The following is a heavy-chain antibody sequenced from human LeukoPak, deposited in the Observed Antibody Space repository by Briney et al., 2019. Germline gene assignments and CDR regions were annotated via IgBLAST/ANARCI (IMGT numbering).Heavy chain of an antibody. CDR1: GYTFTSYG. D-gene: IGHD2-2*01. CDR2: ISAYNGNT. V-gene: IGHV1-18*01. Sequence: GASVKVSCKASGYTFTSYGSSWVRQAPGQGLEWMGWISAYNGNTNYAQKPQGRVTMTTHTSTSTAYMELRSLRSDDTAVYYCARVYGIVVVPVYYYYGMDVWGQGTTVTVSS. J-gene: IGHJ6*02. CDR3: ARVYGIVVVPVYYYYGMDV.